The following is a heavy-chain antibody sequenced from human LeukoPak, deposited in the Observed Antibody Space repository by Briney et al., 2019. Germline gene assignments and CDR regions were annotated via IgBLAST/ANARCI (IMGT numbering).Heavy chain of an antibody. Sequence: ASGKVSCKASGYTFTSYGISWVRQAPGQGLEWMGWISAYNGNTSYAQKLQGRVSLTTDPSTSTAYMELRSMRSDDAAVYSCARVRDEYYYGSRSYYGPYYYYYMDVWGKGTTL. CDR1: GYTFTSYG. CDR2: ISAYNGNT. J-gene: IGHJ6*03. V-gene: IGHV1-18*01. CDR3: ARVRDEYYYGSRSYYGPYYYYYMDV. D-gene: IGHD3-10*01.